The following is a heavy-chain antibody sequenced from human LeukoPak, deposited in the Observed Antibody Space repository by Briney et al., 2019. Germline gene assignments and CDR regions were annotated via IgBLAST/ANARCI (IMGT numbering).Heavy chain of an antibody. CDR2: IYTSGST. V-gene: IGHV4-61*09. D-gene: IGHD3/OR15-3a*01. CDR1: GGSINNYNYN. J-gene: IGHJ4*02. Sequence: SETLSLTCTVSGGSINNYNYNWTWIRQPAGKGLEWIGHIYTSGSTKYNPSLKSRVTISVDTSKNQFSLKLSSVTAADTAVYYCARGLVIDYWGQGTLVTVSS. CDR3: ARGLVIDY.